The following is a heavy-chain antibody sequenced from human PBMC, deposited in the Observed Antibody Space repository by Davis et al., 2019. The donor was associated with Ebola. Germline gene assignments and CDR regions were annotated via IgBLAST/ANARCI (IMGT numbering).Heavy chain of an antibody. Sequence: GESLKISCKGSGYNFSRYWIGWVRQMPGKGLEWMGIIYPGDSDIRYSPSFQGQVTISADKSISTAYLQWSSLKASDTAIYYCARSDSSGSYNWFDPWGQGTMVTVSS. CDR1: GYNFSRYW. D-gene: IGHD2-15*01. J-gene: IGHJ5*02. CDR3: ARSDSSGSYNWFDP. V-gene: IGHV5-51*06. CDR2: IYPGDSDI.